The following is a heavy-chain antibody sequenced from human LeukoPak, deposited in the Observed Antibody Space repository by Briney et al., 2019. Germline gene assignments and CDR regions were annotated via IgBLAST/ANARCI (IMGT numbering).Heavy chain of an antibody. CDR2: IYSGGYT. J-gene: IGHJ3*02. V-gene: IGHV3-53*01. Sequence: PGGSLRLSCAASGFSVSTNYMSWVRQAPGKGLEWVSVIYSGGYTYYADSVKGRFTISRDNSKNTVYLQMNSLRAEDTAIYYCARGEAFDIWGQGTMVTVSS. CDR1: GFSVSTNY. CDR3: ARGEAFDI.